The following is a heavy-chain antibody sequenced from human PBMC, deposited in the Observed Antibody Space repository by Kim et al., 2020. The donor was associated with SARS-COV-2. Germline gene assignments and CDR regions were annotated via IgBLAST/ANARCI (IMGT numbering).Heavy chain of an antibody. D-gene: IGHD3-22*01. CDR3: ARDRGYYDSSGSAIDY. Sequence: SLKSRVTISVDTSKNQFSLKLSSVTAADTAVYYCARDRGYYDSSGSAIDYWGQGTLVTVSS. J-gene: IGHJ4*02. V-gene: IGHV4-31*02.